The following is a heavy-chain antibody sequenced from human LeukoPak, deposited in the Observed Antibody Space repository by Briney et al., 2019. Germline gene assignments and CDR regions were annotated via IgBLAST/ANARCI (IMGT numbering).Heavy chain of an antibody. Sequence: PGGSLRLSCAASGFTFSSYAMSWVRQAPGKGLEWVSVISFSGGSTDYADSVKGRFTISRDNSKNTLYLQMNSLRAEDTAVYYCAKDTQFLWFGGHAFDIWGQGTMVTVSS. J-gene: IGHJ3*02. CDR1: GFTFSSYA. CDR2: ISFSGGST. D-gene: IGHD3-10*01. V-gene: IGHV3-23*01. CDR3: AKDTQFLWFGGHAFDI.